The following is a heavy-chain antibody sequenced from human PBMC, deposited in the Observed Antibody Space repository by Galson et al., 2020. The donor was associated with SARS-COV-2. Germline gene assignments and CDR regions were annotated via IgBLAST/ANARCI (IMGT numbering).Heavy chain of an antibody. CDR3: ARRYSVGATELDY. CDR2: IYPGDSET. J-gene: IGHJ4*02. V-gene: IGHV5-51*01. D-gene: IGHD1-26*01. CDR1: GYTFASYW. Sequence: KIGESLKISCKGSGYTFASYWVGWVRQMPGKGLEWMGNIYPGDSETRYSPSFQGQVTISADKSIKTAYLQWISLKASDTAMYYCARRYSVGATELDYWGQGTLVTVSS.